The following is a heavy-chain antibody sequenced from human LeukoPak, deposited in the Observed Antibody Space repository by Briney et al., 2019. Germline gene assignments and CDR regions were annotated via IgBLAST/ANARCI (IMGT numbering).Heavy chain of an antibody. CDR3: ARGGGDCYSEIPSCYMDV. V-gene: IGHV3-23*01. CDR1: GFTFSSYG. Sequence: GGTLRLSCAASGFTFSSYGMSWVRQAPGKGLEWVSAISGSGGSTYYADSVKGRITISRDNSKNTLYLQMNSLTADDTAVYYCARGGGDCYSEIPSCYMDVWGKGTTVTISS. D-gene: IGHD2-21*02. J-gene: IGHJ6*03. CDR2: ISGSGGST.